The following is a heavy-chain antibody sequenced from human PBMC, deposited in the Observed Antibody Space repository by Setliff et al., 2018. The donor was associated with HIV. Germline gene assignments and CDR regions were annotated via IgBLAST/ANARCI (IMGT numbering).Heavy chain of an antibody. J-gene: IGHJ4*02. CDR3: AGSWSGYPLSFGY. D-gene: IGHD3-3*01. CDR2: IYTSGST. Sequence: TLSLTCTVSGGSISSGSYYWSWIRQPAGKGLEWIGRIYTSGSTNYNPSLKSRVTISVDTSKNQFSLKLSSVTAADTAVYYCAGSWSGYPLSFGYWGQGTLVTV. CDR1: GGSISSGSYY. V-gene: IGHV4-61*02.